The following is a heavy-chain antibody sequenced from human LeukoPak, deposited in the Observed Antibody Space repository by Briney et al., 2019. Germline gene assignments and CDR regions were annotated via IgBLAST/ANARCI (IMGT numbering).Heavy chain of an antibody. V-gene: IGHV3-30*03. Sequence: GRSLRLSCAASGFTFSSYGMHWVRQAPGKGLEWVAVISYDGSNKYYADSVKGRFTISRDNSKNTLYLQMNSLRAEDTAVYYCARDAPNCLEWLCPMDVWGKGTTVTVSS. CDR3: ARDAPNCLEWLCPMDV. CDR2: ISYDGSNK. D-gene: IGHD5-12*01. J-gene: IGHJ6*03. CDR1: GFTFSSYG.